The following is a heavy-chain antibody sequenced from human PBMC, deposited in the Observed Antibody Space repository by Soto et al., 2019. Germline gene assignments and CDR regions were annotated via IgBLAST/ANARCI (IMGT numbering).Heavy chain of an antibody. CDR1: GYTFTSYG. Sequence: GASVKVSCKASGYTFTSYGISWVRQAPGQGLEWMGWISAYNGNTNYAQKLQGRVTMTRDTSTSTAYMELRSLRSEDTAVYYCASVDIVVVPAAIYYYGMDVWGQGTTVTVSS. CDR2: ISAYNGNT. D-gene: IGHD2-2*03. J-gene: IGHJ6*02. CDR3: ASVDIVVVPAAIYYYGMDV. V-gene: IGHV1-18*04.